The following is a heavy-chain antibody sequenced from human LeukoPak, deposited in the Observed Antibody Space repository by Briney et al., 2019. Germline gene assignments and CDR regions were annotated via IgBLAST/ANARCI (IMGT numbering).Heavy chain of an antibody. J-gene: IGHJ4*02. CDR1: GVSFSGYY. CDR3: ARPEGLRGFKY. V-gene: IGHV4-34*01. Sequence: SETLSLTCAVYGVSFSGYYWSWIRQPPGKGLEWIGEINHSGSTNYNPSLKSRVTISVDMSKNQFSLKLSSVTAADTAVYYCARPEGLRGFKYWGQGTLVTVSS. D-gene: IGHD5-12*01. CDR2: INHSGST.